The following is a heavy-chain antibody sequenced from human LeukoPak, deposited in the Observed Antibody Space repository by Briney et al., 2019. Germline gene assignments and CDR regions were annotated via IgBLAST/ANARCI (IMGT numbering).Heavy chain of an antibody. J-gene: IGHJ4*02. Sequence: QAGGSLRLSCAASGFTFSDHQMDWVRQAPGKGLEWVGRIRNKANSYTTEFAASVEGRFIISRDDSRNSLYLQMNSLRAEYTAVYYCARDRGATVVILDFDYWGQGTLVTVSS. D-gene: IGHD4-23*01. CDR2: IRNKANSYTT. V-gene: IGHV3-72*01. CDR1: GFTFSDHQ. CDR3: ARDRGATVVILDFDY.